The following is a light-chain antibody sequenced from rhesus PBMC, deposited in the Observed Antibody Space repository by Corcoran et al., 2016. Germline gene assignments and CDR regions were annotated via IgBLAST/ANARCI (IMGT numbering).Light chain of an antibody. V-gene: IGKV1-28*03. J-gene: IGKJ1*01. CDR1: QGISSY. CDR3: LQHNSYPRT. Sequence: DIQMTQSPSSLSASVGDTVTITCRASQGISSYLNWFKQKPGKAPKILIYDASSLESGVPSRFSGSGFGTDFTRTISSLQPEDFAAYYCLQHNSYPRTFGQGTKVEIK. CDR2: DAS.